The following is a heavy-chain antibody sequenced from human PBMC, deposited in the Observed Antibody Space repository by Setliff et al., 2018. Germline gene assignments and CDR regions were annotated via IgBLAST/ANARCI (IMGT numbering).Heavy chain of an antibody. CDR3: ARLSPYNTGPPFDY. CDR2: IDYTGNT. V-gene: IGHV4-39*01. D-gene: IGHD2-8*02. Sequence: SETLSLTCTASGGSISTDHYYWGWIRQPPGKGLEWIGSIDYTGNTWHNPSLKSRVTISVDTSKNQFSLNLSSVTAADTAVYYCARLSPYNTGPPFDYWGQGTLVTVSS. J-gene: IGHJ4*02. CDR1: GGSISTDHYY.